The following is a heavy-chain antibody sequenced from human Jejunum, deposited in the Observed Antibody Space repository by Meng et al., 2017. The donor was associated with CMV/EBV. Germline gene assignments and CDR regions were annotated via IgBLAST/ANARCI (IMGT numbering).Heavy chain of an antibody. J-gene: IGHJ5*02. CDR2: IRSKAYGGTT. V-gene: IGHV3-49*04. D-gene: IGHD6-19*01. CDR3: TRYRSGWSLADP. CDR1: VFTFGDYA. Sequence: VFTFGDYAMSWVRQAPGKGLEWVGFIRSKAYGGTTEYAASVKGRFTISRDDSKSIAYLQMNSLKTEDTAVYYCTRYRSGWSLADPWGQGTRVTVSS.